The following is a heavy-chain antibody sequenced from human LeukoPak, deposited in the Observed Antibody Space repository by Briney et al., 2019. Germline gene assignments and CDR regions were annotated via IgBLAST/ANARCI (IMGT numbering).Heavy chain of an antibody. CDR2: INHSGST. V-gene: IGHV4-34*01. CDR3: ARDQAYCGGDCYPYYFDY. J-gene: IGHJ4*02. D-gene: IGHD2-21*02. CDR1: GGSFSGYY. Sequence: PSETLSLTCAVYGGSFSGYYWSWIRQPPGKGLEWIGEINHSGSTNYNPSLKSRVTISVDTSKNQFSLKLSSVTAADTAVYYCARDQAYCGGDCYPYYFDYWGQGTLVTVSS.